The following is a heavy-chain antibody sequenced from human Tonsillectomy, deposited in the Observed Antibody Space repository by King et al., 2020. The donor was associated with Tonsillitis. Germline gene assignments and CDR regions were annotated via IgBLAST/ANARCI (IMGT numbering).Heavy chain of an antibody. V-gene: IGHV3-33*08. CDR1: GFTFSSYG. Sequence: VQLVESGGGVVQPGRSLRLSCAASGFTFSSYGMHWVRQAPGKGLEWVAVIWYDGSNKYYADSGKGRFTISRDNSKNTLYLQMNSLRAEDTAVYYCARDSGPFDYWGQGTLVTVSS. D-gene: IGHD6-25*01. J-gene: IGHJ4*02. CDR3: ARDSGPFDY. CDR2: IWYDGSNK.